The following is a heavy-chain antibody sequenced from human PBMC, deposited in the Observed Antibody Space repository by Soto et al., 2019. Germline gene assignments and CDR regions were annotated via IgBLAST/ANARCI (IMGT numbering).Heavy chain of an antibody. CDR2: INYSGNT. Sequence: SETLSLTCTVSGDSISSSSYYWAWIRQPPGKGLEWIGSINYSGNTYYNPSLKSRVTMSVDTSKDQFSLNLNSVTASDTAVYYCARQSPRPRQWLLSLGLWGQGTLVTVSS. CDR1: GDSISSSSYY. J-gene: IGHJ4*02. D-gene: IGHD6-19*01. V-gene: IGHV4-39*01. CDR3: ARQSPRPRQWLLSLGL.